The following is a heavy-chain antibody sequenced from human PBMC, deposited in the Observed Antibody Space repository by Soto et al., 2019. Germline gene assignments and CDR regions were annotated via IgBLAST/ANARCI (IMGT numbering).Heavy chain of an antibody. D-gene: IGHD6-19*01. CDR3: ATDQYSSGWTGGY. V-gene: IGHV1-69*01. CDR2: SIPIFGTA. Sequence: QVQLLQSGAEVKKPGSSVKVSCKASGGTFSSYAISWLRQAPGQGLEWMGGSIPIFGTANYAQKFQGRVTITADESTSTAYMELSSLRSEDTAVYYCATDQYSSGWTGGYWGQGTLVTVSS. CDR1: GGTFSSYA. J-gene: IGHJ4*02.